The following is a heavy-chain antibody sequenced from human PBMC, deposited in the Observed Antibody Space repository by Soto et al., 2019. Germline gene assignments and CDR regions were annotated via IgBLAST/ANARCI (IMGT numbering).Heavy chain of an antibody. CDR2: IFGDGNT. V-gene: IGHV3-53*01. CDR1: EFNVTNGP. D-gene: IGHD4-17*01. J-gene: IGHJ4*02. CDR3: AGDWNGDKYFDY. Sequence: ELQLVESGGGLIQPGGSLRLACAASEFNVTNGPMNWVRQAPGKGLEWVSVIFGDGNTKYGDSVKGRFTISRDTSKNTVYLQMNSLRAEDTAVYYCAGDWNGDKYFDYWDQGTPVTVSS.